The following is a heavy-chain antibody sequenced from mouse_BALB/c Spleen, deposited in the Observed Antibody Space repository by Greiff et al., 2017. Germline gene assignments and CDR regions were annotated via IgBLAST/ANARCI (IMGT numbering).Heavy chain of an antibody. J-gene: IGHJ4*01. D-gene: IGHD2-4*01. CDR2: ISYSGST. CDR3: ARDYDYPYAMDY. Sequence: DVKLQESGPGLVKPSQSLSLTCTVTGYSITSDYAWNWIRQFPGNKLEWMGYISYSGSTSYNPSLKSRISITRDTSKNQFFLQLNSVTTEDTATYYCARDYDYPYAMDYWGQGTSVTVSS. CDR1: GYSITSDYA. V-gene: IGHV3-2*02.